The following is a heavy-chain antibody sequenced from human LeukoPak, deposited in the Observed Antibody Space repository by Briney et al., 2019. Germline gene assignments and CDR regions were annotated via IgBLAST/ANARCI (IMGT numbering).Heavy chain of an antibody. Sequence: GGSLRLSCAGSGFTFSSFWFHWVRQGAGKGLVWVSRINEDGSRTDYADSVQGRFNIFRDNAKKTLYLQMNSLSAEDTAVYYCAKVVAGRYQDYWGQGTLVSVSS. D-gene: IGHD6-19*01. CDR1: GFTFSSFW. CDR2: INEDGSRT. J-gene: IGHJ4*02. CDR3: AKVVAGRYQDY. V-gene: IGHV3-74*01.